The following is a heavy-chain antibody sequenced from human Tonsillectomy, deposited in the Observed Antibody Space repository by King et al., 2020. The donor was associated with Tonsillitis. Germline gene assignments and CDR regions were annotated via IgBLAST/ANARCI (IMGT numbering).Heavy chain of an antibody. D-gene: IGHD5-12*01. CDR3: ARGGLRTYDAFDI. CDR2: ITPFSGTE. CDR1: GGTFSSFA. J-gene: IGHJ3*02. V-gene: IGHV1-69*06. Sequence: QLVQSGTEVKKPGSSVKVSCKASGGTFSSFAISWVRQAPGQGLEWMGGITPFSGTENYAQKFQVRVTITADKSTNTAYMELSSLRSEDTAVYYCARGGLRTYDAFDIWGQGTMVTVSS.